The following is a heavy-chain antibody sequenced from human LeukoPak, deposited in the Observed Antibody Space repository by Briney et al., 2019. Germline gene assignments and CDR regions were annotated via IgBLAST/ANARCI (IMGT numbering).Heavy chain of an antibody. CDR1: GFTFDDYA. CDR3: ASSYYYYYMDV. CDR2: ISWNSGSI. Sequence: GGSLRLSCAASGFTFDDYAMHWVRQAPGKALGWVSGISWNSGSIGYADSVKGRFTISRDNAKNSLYLQMNSLRAEDTAVYYCASSYYYYYMDVWGKGTTVTVSS. D-gene: IGHD1-26*01. V-gene: IGHV3-9*01. J-gene: IGHJ6*03.